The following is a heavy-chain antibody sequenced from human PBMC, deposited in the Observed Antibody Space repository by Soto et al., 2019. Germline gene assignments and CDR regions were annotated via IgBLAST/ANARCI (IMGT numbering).Heavy chain of an antibody. CDR1: GFTFSTYN. CDR2: ISSTSVYM. CDR3: ARGWLRNPWMY. Sequence: EVQLVESGGGLVKPGGSLRLSCAASGFTFSTYNMNWVRQAPGKGLEWVASISSTSVYMYYANSLKGRFTISRANAKSSLYLQVNSLRAEDTAVYYCARGWLRNPWMYLGQGTLVTVSS. V-gene: IGHV3-21*01. D-gene: IGHD5-12*01. J-gene: IGHJ4*02.